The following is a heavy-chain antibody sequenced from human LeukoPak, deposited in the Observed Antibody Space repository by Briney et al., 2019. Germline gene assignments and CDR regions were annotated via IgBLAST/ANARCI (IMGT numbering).Heavy chain of an antibody. D-gene: IGHD3-3*01. V-gene: IGHV5-51*01. CDR3: ARAHKYYDFWSGSPAEYYYYYYGMDV. J-gene: IGHJ6*02. CDR2: IYPGDSDT. Sequence: GESLKISCKGSGYSFTSNWIGWVRQMLGKGLEWMGIIYPGDSDTRYSPSFQGQVTISADKSSSAAYLQWSSLKASDTAMYYCARAHKYYDFWSGSPAEYYYYYYGMDVWGQGTTVTVSS. CDR1: GYSFTSNW.